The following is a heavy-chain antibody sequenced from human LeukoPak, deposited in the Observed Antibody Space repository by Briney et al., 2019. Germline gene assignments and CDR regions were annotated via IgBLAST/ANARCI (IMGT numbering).Heavy chain of an antibody. CDR3: AKDPTRYYYDSSEAFDI. D-gene: IGHD3-22*01. CDR2: ISGSGGST. J-gene: IGHJ3*02. V-gene: IGHV3-23*01. CDR1: GFTFSSYA. Sequence: GGSLRLSCAASGFTFSSYAMTLVRQAPGKGLEWVSAISGSGGSTYYADSVKGRFTISRDNSKNTLYLQMNSLRAEDTAVYYCAKDPTRYYYDSSEAFDIWGQGTMVTVSS.